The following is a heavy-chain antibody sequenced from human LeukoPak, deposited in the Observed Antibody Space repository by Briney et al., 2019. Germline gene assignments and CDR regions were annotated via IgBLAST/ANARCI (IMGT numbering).Heavy chain of an antibody. CDR2: IASTANNE. J-gene: IGHJ6*02. Sequence: GGSLRLSCAASGFTFNKYAMHWVRQAPGKGLEWVAVIASTANNEYYADSVRGRFTISRDNSKNTLYLQIDSLRAEDTAVYYCAREQVRGTINYGLDVWGQGTTVTVSS. V-gene: IGHV3-30*03. CDR1: GFTFNKYA. D-gene: IGHD3-10*01. CDR3: AREQVRGTINYGLDV.